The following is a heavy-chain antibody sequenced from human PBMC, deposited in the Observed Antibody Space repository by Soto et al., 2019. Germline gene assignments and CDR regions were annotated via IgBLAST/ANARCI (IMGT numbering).Heavy chain of an antibody. CDR2: IYYSGST. D-gene: IGHD3-22*01. CDR1: GGSISSSSYY. Sequence: SETLSLTCIVSGGSISSSSYYWGWIRQPPGKGLEWIGSIYYSGSTYYNPSLKSRVTISVETSKNKFSLKLSSVTAADTAVYYCARVLPGLDYYDSSGYFDYWGQGTLVTVSS. CDR3: ARVLPGLDYYDSSGYFDY. J-gene: IGHJ4*02. V-gene: IGHV4-39*07.